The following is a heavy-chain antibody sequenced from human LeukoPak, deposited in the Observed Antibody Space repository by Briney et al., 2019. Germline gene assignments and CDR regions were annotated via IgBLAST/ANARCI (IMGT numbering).Heavy chain of an antibody. J-gene: IGHJ3*02. CDR1: GGSFSGYY. V-gene: IGHV4-34*01. CDR2: INHSGST. CDR3: ARPVRRTRPNDAFDI. D-gene: IGHD2-2*01. Sequence: SETLSLTCAVYGGSFSGYYWSWIRQPPGKGLEWIGEINHSGSTNYNPSLKSRVTISVDTSKNQFSLKLSSVTAADTAVYYCARPVRRTRPNDAFDIWGQGTMVTVSS.